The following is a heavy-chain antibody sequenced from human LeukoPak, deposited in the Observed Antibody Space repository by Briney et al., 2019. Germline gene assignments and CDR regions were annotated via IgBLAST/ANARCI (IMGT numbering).Heavy chain of an antibody. CDR2: ISSTGLYM. V-gene: IGHV3-21*01. CDR1: GFSLSTYS. J-gene: IGHJ4*02. Sequence: KPGGSLRLSCAASGFSLSTYSMNWVRQAPGKGLEWVSSISSTGLYMFYADSVKGRFTISRDNAGNSLYLQMNSLRAEDTAVYYCATEKVYSSRRQVDYWGQGTLVTVSS. CDR3: ATEKVYSSRRQVDY. D-gene: IGHD3-22*01.